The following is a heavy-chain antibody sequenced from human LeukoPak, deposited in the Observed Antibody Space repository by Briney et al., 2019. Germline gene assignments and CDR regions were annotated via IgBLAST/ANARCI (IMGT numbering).Heavy chain of an antibody. D-gene: IGHD2-15*01. CDR3: AKDWRNWAKCSDDCLDY. CDR2: IKQDGTEK. CDR1: GFTLSNHW. V-gene: IGHV3-7*03. J-gene: IGHJ4*02. Sequence: GGSLRLSCAASGFTLSNHWMIWVRQAPGKGLECVANIKQDGTEKYYLDSVKGRFTISRDDSKNTFYLQMNSLRGEDTAVYYCAKDWRNWAKCSDDCLDYWGQGALVTVSS.